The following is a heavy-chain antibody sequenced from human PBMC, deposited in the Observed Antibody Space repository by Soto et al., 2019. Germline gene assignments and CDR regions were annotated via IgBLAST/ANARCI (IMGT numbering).Heavy chain of an antibody. CDR1: GFTFSSYG. Sequence: QVQLVESGGGVVQPGRSLRLSCAASGFTFSSYGMHWVRQAPGKGLEWVAVISYDGSNKYYADSVKGRSTISRDNSKNTLYLQMNSLRAEDTAVYYCAKGPSSGWYFHYLGQGTLVTVAS. V-gene: IGHV3-30*18. D-gene: IGHD6-19*01. J-gene: IGHJ4*02. CDR2: ISYDGSNK. CDR3: AKGPSSGWYFHY.